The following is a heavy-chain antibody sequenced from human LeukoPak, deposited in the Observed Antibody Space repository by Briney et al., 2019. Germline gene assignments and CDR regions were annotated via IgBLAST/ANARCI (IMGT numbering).Heavy chain of an antibody. CDR1: GCTFTDYY. D-gene: IGHD2-8*02. V-gene: IGHV1-2*02. Sequence: ASVKVSCKASGCTFTDYYMHWVRQAPGQGLEWMGWINAKSGDTKYAQKFQARVTMTRDTSITTTYMEVSRLSSDDTAVYYCARQNTGQLDYWGQGTTLTVSS. CDR3: ARQNTGQLDY. J-gene: IGHJ4*03. CDR2: INAKSGDT.